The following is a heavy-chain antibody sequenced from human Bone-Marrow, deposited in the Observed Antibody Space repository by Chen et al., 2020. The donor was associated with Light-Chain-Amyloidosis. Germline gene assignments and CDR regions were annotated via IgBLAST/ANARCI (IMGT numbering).Heavy chain of an antibody. CDR3: VKSLIPSRYLYHYYMDV. Sequence: EVQLVESGGGLVQPGRSLRLSCAASGFTFNDYAMYWVRQGPGKGLEWISGISSNSGSIGYADSVKGRFSISRDNAKNYLHLQMNSLRPEDTALYYCVKSLIPSRYLYHYYMDVWGKGNTVIVSS. J-gene: IGHJ6*03. D-gene: IGHD1-1*01. V-gene: IGHV3-9*01. CDR2: ISSNSGSI. CDR1: GFTFNDYA.